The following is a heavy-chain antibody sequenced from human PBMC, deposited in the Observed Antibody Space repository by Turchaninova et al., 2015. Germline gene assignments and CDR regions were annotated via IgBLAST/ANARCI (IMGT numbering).Heavy chain of an antibody. V-gene: IGHV3-23*04. CDR3: AKTLHNSDWYLGY. D-gene: IGHD6-19*01. J-gene: IGHJ4*02. CDR2: ISGSGGST. Sequence: EVQLVESGGGLVQPGGSLRLSCAASGLTGLTFNNDAMNGGRQAPGKGLEWVSGISGSGGSTYYADSVKGRFTISRDNSKNSLYLQMNSLRADDTAVYHCAKTLHNSDWYLGYWGQGTLVTVSS. CDR1: GLTGLTFNNDA.